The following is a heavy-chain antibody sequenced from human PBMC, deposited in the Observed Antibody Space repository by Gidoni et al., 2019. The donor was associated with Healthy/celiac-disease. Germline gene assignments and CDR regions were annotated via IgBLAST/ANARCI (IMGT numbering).Heavy chain of an antibody. V-gene: IGHV3-11*01. D-gene: IGHD2-2*01. CDR2: ISSIGSTI. J-gene: IGHJ3*02. CDR1: GFTFSDYY. CDR3: ARVEDIVVVPAATDDAFDI. Sequence: QVQLVESGGGLVKPGGSLRLSCAASGFTFSDYYMSWIRQAPGKGLEWVSYISSIGSTIYYADSVKGRFTISRDNAKNSLYLQMNSLRAEDTAVYYCARVEDIVVVPAATDDAFDIWGQGTMVTVSS.